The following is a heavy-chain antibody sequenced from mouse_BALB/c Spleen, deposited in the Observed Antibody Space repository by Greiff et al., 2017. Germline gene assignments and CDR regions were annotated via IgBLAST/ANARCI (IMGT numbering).Heavy chain of an antibody. V-gene: IGHV3-2*02. Sequence: EVKLMESGPGLVKPSQSLSLTCTVTGYSITSDYAWNWIRQFPGNKLEWMGYISYSGSTSYNPSLKSRISITRDTSKNQFFLQLNSVTTEDTATYYCARRRTGNYYAMDYWGQGTSVTVSS. D-gene: IGHD4-1*01. CDR3: ARRRTGNYYAMDY. CDR1: GYSITSDYA. J-gene: IGHJ4*01. CDR2: ISYSGST.